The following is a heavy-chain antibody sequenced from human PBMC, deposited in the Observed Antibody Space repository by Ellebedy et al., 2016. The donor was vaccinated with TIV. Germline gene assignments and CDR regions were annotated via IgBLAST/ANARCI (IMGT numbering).Heavy chain of an antibody. CDR1: GGSLNGYY. CDR2: INHSGTT. D-gene: IGHD3-3*01. J-gene: IGHJ4*02. V-gene: IGHV4-34*01. Sequence: SETLSLTXGVYGGSLNGYYWSWIRQPPGKGLEWIGEINHSGTTYFNPSLKSRVTISVDTSKNQFSLKLSSVTAADTAVYYCARLTSGYYANFDYWGQGTLVTVSS. CDR3: ARLTSGYYANFDY.